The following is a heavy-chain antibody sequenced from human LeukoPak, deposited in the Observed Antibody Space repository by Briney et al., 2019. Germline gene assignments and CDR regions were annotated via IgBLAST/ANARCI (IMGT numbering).Heavy chain of an antibody. Sequence: PSETLSLTCTVSGGSISSYYWSWIRQPPGKGLEWIGYIYYSGSTNYNPSLKSRVTISVDTSKNQFSLKLTSVTAADTAVYYCARRLANYDLVWGSYRYTGGAFDIWGQGTMVAVSS. J-gene: IGHJ3*02. CDR2: IYYSGST. V-gene: IGHV4-59*12. CDR1: GGSISSYY. D-gene: IGHD3-16*02. CDR3: ARRLANYDLVWGSYRYTGGAFDI.